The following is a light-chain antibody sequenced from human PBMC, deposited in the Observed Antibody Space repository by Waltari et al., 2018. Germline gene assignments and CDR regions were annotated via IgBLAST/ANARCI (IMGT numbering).Light chain of an antibody. J-gene: IGKJ4*01. CDR3: HQYNTAPLT. CDR2: KVS. Sequence: DIQMTQSPSSLSASVGDKVTITCQASQSVNGWLAWYQQKPGKAPKPLIYKVSSLESGFPSRFIGSGSGRDFTLTISSLQPEDSAIYYCHQYNTAPLTFGGGTKVEIK. V-gene: IGKV1-5*01. CDR1: QSVNGW.